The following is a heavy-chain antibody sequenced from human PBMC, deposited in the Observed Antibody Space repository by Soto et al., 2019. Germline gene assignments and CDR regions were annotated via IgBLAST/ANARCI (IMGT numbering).Heavy chain of an antibody. D-gene: IGHD3-22*01. CDR2: ISGSGGST. CDR1: GFTFNNYG. Sequence: XGSLKLSCAASGFTFNNYGMSWVRQAPGKGLEWVSGISGSGGSTYYADSVKGRFTISRDNSRNALFLQINSLRAEDTAVYYCAKALGYYDSSGTFDYWGQGTLVTVSS. J-gene: IGHJ4*02. CDR3: AKALGYYDSSGTFDY. V-gene: IGHV3-23*01.